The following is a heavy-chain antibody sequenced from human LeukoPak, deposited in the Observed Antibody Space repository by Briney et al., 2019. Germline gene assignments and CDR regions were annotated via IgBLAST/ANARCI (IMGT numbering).Heavy chain of an antibody. CDR2: ISIYSGNT. CDR3: ARDPGGTWGFDY. CDR1: GYTFTSHG. D-gene: IGHD7-27*01. Sequence: ASVTVSCKASGYTFTSHGLSWARQAPGQGLEWMGWISIYSGNTNYAQKFQDRISMTTETSTSTAYMELRSLKSDDTAVYYCARDPGGTWGFDYWGQGALVTVSS. V-gene: IGHV1-18*01. J-gene: IGHJ4*02.